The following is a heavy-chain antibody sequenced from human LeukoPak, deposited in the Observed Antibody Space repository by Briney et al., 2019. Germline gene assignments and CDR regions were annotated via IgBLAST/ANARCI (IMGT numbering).Heavy chain of an antibody. J-gene: IGHJ4*02. D-gene: IGHD6-19*01. CDR3: ARPTGWYPLDS. Sequence: GGSLRLSCAASGFTFSSNWMTWVRHAPGKGLDRLANIAHFESEKYYADPVNGRFTISTDNTKNSLYLQMTSLRAEDTGIYYCARPTGWYPLDSWGQGTLVTVSS. CDR2: IAHFESEK. CDR1: GFTFSSNW. V-gene: IGHV3-7*01.